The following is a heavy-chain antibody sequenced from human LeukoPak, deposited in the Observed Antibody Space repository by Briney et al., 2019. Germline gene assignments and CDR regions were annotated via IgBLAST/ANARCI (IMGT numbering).Heavy chain of an antibody. CDR2: INPGAGST. CDR1: GYTFTRYY. D-gene: IGHD5-24*01. Sequence: GASVKVSCKASGYTFTRYYVHWLRQAPGQGLEWMGMINPGAGSTSYAQKFQGRVTMTRDTSTSTVYMELSSLRSEDTAVNFCARDRSRDGYHGELAAFDIWGQGTMVTVSS. CDR3: ARDRSRDGYHGELAAFDI. J-gene: IGHJ3*02. V-gene: IGHV1-46*01.